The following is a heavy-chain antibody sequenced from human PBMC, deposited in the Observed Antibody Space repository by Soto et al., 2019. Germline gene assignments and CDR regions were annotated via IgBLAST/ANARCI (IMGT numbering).Heavy chain of an antibody. CDR2: IFHSGST. Sequence: SETLSLTCSVSRALINSGGCYYSWIRQPPGKGLEWLGYIFHSGSTLYTPSLRGRLTLSADTSRNQLSLHLTSVTAADTAVYYCVRGGIAGHWFDPWGQGILLTVSS. D-gene: IGHD2-21*01. CDR1: RALINSGGCY. CDR3: VRGGIAGHWFDP. V-gene: IGHV4-31*03. J-gene: IGHJ5*02.